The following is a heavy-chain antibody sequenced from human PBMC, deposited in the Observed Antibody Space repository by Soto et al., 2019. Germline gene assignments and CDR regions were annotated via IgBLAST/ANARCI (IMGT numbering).Heavy chain of an antibody. CDR2: INHSGST. D-gene: IGHD3-22*01. J-gene: IGHJ4*02. V-gene: IGHV4-34*01. Sequence: KTSETLSLTCAVYGGSFSCYYWSWIRQPPGKGLEWIGEINHSGSTNYNPSLKSRVTISVDTSKNQFSLKLSSVTAADTAVYYCARESPYYYDSSGFLGYWGQGTLVTVSS. CDR1: GGSFSCYY. CDR3: ARESPYYYDSSGFLGY.